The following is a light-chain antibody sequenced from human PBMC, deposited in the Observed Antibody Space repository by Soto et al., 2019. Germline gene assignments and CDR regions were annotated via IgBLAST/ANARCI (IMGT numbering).Light chain of an antibody. Sequence: QSVLTQPPSASGTPGQRVTISCSGSSSNIGSNFVFWYQQLPGTAPKLLIYRSNHRPSGVPDRFSGSKSGISASLAIGGLRSEDEADYYCAAWDDSLSVVVFGGGTKVTVL. V-gene: IGLV1-47*01. CDR3: AAWDDSLSVVV. CDR1: SSNIGSNF. J-gene: IGLJ2*01. CDR2: RSN.